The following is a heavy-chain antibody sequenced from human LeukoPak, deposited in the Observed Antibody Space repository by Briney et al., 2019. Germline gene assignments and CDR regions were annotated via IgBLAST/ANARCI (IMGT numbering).Heavy chain of an antibody. D-gene: IGHD1-20*01. CDR1: GYTFTGYY. J-gene: IGHJ3*02. V-gene: IGHV1-2*04. Sequence: GASVKVSCKASGYTFTGYYMHWVRQAPGQGLEWMGWINPNSSGTNYAQKFQGWVTITRDTSISTAYMELSRLRSDDTAVYYCARGGITGTTRGPTRLNDAFDIWGQGTMVTVSS. CDR2: INPNSSGT. CDR3: ARGGITGTTRGPTRLNDAFDI.